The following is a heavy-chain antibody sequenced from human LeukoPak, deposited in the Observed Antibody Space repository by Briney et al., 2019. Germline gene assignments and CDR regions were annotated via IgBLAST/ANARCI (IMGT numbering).Heavy chain of an antibody. Sequence: ASVTVSCKASGYTFTSYYMHWVRQAPGQGLEWMGIINPSGGSTSYAQKFQGSVTMTRDMSTSTVYMELSSLRSEDTAVYYCARGWSIGDRFDSWGQGTLVTVSS. CDR2: INPSGGST. J-gene: IGHJ5*01. D-gene: IGHD2-8*02. V-gene: IGHV1-46*01. CDR1: GYTFTSYY. CDR3: ARGWSIGDRFDS.